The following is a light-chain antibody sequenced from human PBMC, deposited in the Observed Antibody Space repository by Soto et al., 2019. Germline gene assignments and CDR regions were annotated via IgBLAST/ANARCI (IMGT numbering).Light chain of an antibody. CDR3: QQSYTTPWT. CDR1: QSITSY. J-gene: IGKJ1*01. CDR2: AAS. Sequence: DIQMTQSPSSLSASVGDRVTITCRASQSITSYLNWYQQKPGKAPQLLIYAASSLQSGVPSRFSGSGSGTDFTLTISSLQPEDFATYFCQQSYTTPWTFGQGTKLEFK. V-gene: IGKV1-39*01.